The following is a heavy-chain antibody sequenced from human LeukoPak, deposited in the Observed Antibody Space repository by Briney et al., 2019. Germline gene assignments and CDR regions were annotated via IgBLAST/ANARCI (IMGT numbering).Heavy chain of an antibody. V-gene: IGHV4-34*01. Sequence: SETLSLTCGVSGGSLFGYYWTWVRQSPGKGLEWIGEINSSGSTTYNSTLKSRVTISIDTSANQFSLELTSVTAADTAVYYCARMKAIKTAVWDYWGQGTLVTVSS. CDR3: ARMKAIKTAVWDY. J-gene: IGHJ4*02. CDR2: INSSGST. D-gene: IGHD2-8*01. CDR1: GGSLFGYY.